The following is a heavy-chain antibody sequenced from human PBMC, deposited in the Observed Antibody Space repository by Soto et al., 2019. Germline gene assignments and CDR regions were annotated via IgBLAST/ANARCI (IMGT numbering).Heavy chain of an antibody. J-gene: IGHJ6*02. Sequence: SVKVSCKASGGTFSSYAISWVRQDTGQGLEWMGGIIPIFGTANYAQKFQGRVTITADESTSTAYMELSSLRSEDTAVYYCARHRGLASEYQLLQQDYYYYYYGMDVWGQGTTVTVSS. CDR1: GGTFSSYA. CDR2: IIPIFGTA. CDR3: ARHRGLASEYQLLQQDYYYYYYGMDV. D-gene: IGHD2-2*01. V-gene: IGHV1-69*13.